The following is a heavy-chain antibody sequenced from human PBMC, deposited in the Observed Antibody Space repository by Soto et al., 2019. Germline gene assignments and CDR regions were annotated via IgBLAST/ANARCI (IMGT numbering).Heavy chain of an antibody. CDR3: ARAWVVVTAPDY. CDR2: INAGNGNT. J-gene: IGHJ4*02. V-gene: IGHV1-3*05. Sequence: QVQLVQSGAEEKKPGASVKVSCKASGYNFTSYVMHWVRQAPGQRLEWMGWINAGNGNTKDSQKFQGRVTITRDTSASTAYMELSSLRSEDTAVYYCARAWVVVTAPDYWGQGTLVTVSS. D-gene: IGHD2-21*02. CDR1: GYNFTSYV.